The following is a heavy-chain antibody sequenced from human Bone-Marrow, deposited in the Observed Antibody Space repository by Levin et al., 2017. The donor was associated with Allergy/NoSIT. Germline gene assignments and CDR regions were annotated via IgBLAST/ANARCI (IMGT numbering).Heavy chain of an antibody. CDR1: GGSITTGRDY. J-gene: IGHJ4*02. CDR3: ARSGIGVAATDY. Sequence: SQTLSLTCTVSGGSITTGRDYWGWIRQPPGEGLEWIGTIYTNGGTFYNPSLKSRVTISMDAAKNQVSLKMSSVTAADTGVYYCARSGIGVAATDYWGQGTLVSVSS. CDR2: IYTNGGT. V-gene: IGHV4-39*01. D-gene: IGHD6-19*01.